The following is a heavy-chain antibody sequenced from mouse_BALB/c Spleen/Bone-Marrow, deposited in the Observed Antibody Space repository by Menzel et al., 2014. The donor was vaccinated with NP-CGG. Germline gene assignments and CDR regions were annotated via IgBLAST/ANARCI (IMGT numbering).Heavy chain of an antibody. D-gene: IGHD2-3*01. Sequence: VQLQESGAELVKPGASVKLSCKASGYTFTSYYMYWVKQRPGQGPEWIGEINPSNGGTNFNEKFKSKATLTVDKSSSTAYMQLSSLTSEDSAVYYCTRGGWLAMDYWGQGTSVAVSS. CDR2: INPSNGGT. J-gene: IGHJ4*01. CDR3: TRGGWLAMDY. V-gene: IGHV1S81*02. CDR1: GYTFTSYY.